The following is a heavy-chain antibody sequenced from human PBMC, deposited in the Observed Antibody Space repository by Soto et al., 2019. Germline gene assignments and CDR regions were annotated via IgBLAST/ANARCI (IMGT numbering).Heavy chain of an antibody. V-gene: IGHV1-3*01. J-gene: IGHJ3*02. Sequence: ASVKVSCKASGYTFTSYAMPRVRQAPGQRLEWMGWINAGNGNTEYSQKFQGRVTITRDTSASTAYMERSSLRSEDTAVYYCARIFVEMATIGAFDICGQRTMVTVSS. CDR2: INAGNGNT. CDR3: ARIFVEMATIGAFDI. CDR1: GYTFTSYA. D-gene: IGHD5-12*01.